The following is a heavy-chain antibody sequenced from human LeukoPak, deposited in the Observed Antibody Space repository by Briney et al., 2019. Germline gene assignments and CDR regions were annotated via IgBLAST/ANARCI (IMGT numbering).Heavy chain of an antibody. J-gene: IGHJ4*02. CDR2: IYSGGSA. CDR1: GFTVSSNY. V-gene: IGHV3-53*01. CDR3: AKDHQYYFDY. Sequence: GGSLRLSCAGSGFTVSSNYMTWVRQAPGKGLEWVSVIYSGGSAYYADSVKGRFTISRDNSKNTLYLQMNSLRAEDTAVYHCAKDHQYYFDYWGQGTLVTVSS. D-gene: IGHD2-15*01.